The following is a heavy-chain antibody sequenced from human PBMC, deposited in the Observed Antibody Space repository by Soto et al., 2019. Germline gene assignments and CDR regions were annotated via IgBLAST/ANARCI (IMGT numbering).Heavy chain of an antibody. CDR2: IKQDGSEK. J-gene: IGHJ2*01. CDR3: ARAVVRAAILYTWYFDL. D-gene: IGHD2-2*01. CDR1: GFTFSSYW. V-gene: IGHV3-7*01. Sequence: GGSLRLSCAASGFTFSSYWMSWVRQAPGKGLEWVANIKQDGSEKYYVDSVKGRFTISRDNAKNSLYLQMNSLRAEDTAVYYCARAVVRAAILYTWYFDLWGRGTLVTVSS.